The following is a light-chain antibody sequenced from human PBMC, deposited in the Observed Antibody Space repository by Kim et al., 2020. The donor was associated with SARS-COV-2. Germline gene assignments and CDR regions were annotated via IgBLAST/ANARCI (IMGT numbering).Light chain of an antibody. CDR2: AAS. J-gene: IGKJ2*01. V-gene: IGKV1-8*01. Sequence: ASTEDRVTITCRASQGISSYLAWYQQKAGKAPKLLIYAASTLQSGVPSRFSGSGSGTDFTLTISCLQSEDFATYYCQQYYSYPPYTFGQGTKLEI. CDR3: QQYYSYPPYT. CDR1: QGISSY.